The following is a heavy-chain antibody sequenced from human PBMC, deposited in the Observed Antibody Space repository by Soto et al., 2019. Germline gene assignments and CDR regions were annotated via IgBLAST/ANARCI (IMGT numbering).Heavy chain of an antibody. V-gene: IGHV4-31*03. CDR2: IYYSGST. J-gene: IGHJ4*02. CDR1: GGSISSCGYY. D-gene: IGHD2-15*01. Sequence: TLSLTCTVSGGSISSCGYYWSWIRQHPGKGLEWIGYIYYSGSTYYNPSLKSRVTISVDTSKNQFSLKLSSVTAADTAVYYCARDCSGGSCYRLFDYWGQGTLVNVSS. CDR3: ARDCSGGSCYRLFDY.